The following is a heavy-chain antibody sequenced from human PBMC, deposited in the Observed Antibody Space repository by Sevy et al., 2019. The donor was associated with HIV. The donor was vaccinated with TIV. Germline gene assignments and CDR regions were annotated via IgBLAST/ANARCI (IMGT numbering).Heavy chain of an antibody. CDR1: GGSITTYY. Sequence: SETLSLTCTVSGGSITTYYWSWIRQPPWKGLEWIGYIYYSGSTNYNPSLKSRVTISVDTSENQFSLNLSSVTAADTAVYYCARQGGYSYGYPFDYWGQRTLVTVSS. V-gene: IGHV4-59*08. J-gene: IGHJ4*02. CDR3: ARQGGYSYGYPFDY. CDR2: IYYSGST. D-gene: IGHD5-18*01.